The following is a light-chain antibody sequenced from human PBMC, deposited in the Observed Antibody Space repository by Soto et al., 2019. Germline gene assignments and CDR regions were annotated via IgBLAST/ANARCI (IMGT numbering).Light chain of an antibody. J-gene: IGLJ2*01. Sequence: QSALSQPPSASGSPGQSVTISCTGTSSDVGGYNYVSWYQQDPGKAPKLMIYEVNKRPSGVPDRFSGSKSGNTASLTVSGLQAEDEADYYCSSYTSSSTLVFGGGTQLTVL. CDR3: SSYTSSSTLV. V-gene: IGLV2-8*01. CDR2: EVN. CDR1: SSDVGGYNY.